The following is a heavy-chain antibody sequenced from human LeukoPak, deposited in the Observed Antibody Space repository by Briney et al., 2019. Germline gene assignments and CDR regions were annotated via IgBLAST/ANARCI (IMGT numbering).Heavy chain of an antibody. CDR2: IIPIFGTA. D-gene: IGHD4-17*01. CDR1: GGTFSSYA. CDR3: ARDPYGDYVHYFDY. Sequence: GASVKVSCKASGGTFSSYAISWVRQAPGQGLEWMGRIIPIFGTANYAQKFQGRVTITTDESTSTAYMELSSLRSEDTAVYYCARDPYGDYVHYFDYWGLGTLVTASS. V-gene: IGHV1-69*05. J-gene: IGHJ4*02.